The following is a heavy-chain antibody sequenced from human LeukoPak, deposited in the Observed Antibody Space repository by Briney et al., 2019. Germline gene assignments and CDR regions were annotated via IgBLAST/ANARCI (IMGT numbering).Heavy chain of an antibody. V-gene: IGHV3-30*04. J-gene: IGHJ3*01. Sequence: PGGSLRLSCAASGFVFRSYPMQWVRQAPGKGLEWVTIISYDGNHIFYADSVKGRFTISRGNSKNSLYLQMNSLRPGDTALYYCVKDTNSGYYHDAFDFWGQGTMVTVSS. CDR3: VKDTNSGYYHDAFDF. D-gene: IGHD3-3*01. CDR2: ISYDGNHI. CDR1: GFVFRSYP.